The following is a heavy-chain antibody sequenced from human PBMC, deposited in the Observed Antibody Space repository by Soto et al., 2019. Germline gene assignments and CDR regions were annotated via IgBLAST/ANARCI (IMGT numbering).Heavy chain of an antibody. CDR3: ARDPLSIVGARLKVRFFDY. CDR1: GFTFSSYS. CDR2: ISSSSYI. Sequence: GGSLRLSCSASGFTFSSYSMNWVRQAPGKGLEWVSSISSSSYIYYADSVKGRFTISRDNAKNSLYLQMNSLRAEDTAVYYCARDPLSIVGARLKVRFFDYWGQGTLVTVSS. D-gene: IGHD1-26*01. V-gene: IGHV3-21*01. J-gene: IGHJ4*02.